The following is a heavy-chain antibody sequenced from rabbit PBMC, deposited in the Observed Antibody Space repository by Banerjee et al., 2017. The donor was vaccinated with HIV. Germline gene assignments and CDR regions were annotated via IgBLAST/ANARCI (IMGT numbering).Heavy chain of an antibody. D-gene: IGHD1-1*01. CDR1: GFDFSSNA. CDR3: ARWKRYTVSSGGYYYGMDL. J-gene: IGHJ6*01. CDR2: ISTGSSGST. V-gene: IGHV1S40*01. Sequence: QSLEESGGGLVQPEGSLTLTCKASGFDFSSNAMCWVRQAPGKGLEWIACISTGSSGSTYYASWAKGRITISKTSSTTVTLQMTSLTAADTATYFCARWKRYTVSSGGYYYGMDLWGPGTLVTVS.